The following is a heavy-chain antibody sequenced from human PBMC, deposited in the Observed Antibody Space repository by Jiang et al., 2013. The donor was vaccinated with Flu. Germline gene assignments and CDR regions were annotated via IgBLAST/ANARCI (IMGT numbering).Heavy chain of an antibody. V-gene: IGHV3-30*02. CDR3: AKWSTQFAFDF. J-gene: IGHJ3*01. CDR1: GFPFSSYP. Sequence: GVVQPGTSLRLSCAASGFPFSSYPMHWVRQAPGKGLEWVAFIRYDGSNKYYADSVKGRFTISRDNSKNTLYLQMNSLRAEDTAVFYCAKWSTQFAFDFWGQGTMVTVSS. D-gene: IGHD2-2*01. CDR2: IRYDGSNK.